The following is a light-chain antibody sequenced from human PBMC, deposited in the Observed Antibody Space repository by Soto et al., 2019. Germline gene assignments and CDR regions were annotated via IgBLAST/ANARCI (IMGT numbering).Light chain of an antibody. Sequence: EVVMTQSPATLSVSPGERATLSCRASQSVSSKLAWYQQKPGQAPRLLIYDASTRATGIPARFSGSGSGTEFTLTISSLQSEDFAVYYCQQYNNWPPYSFGHGTKLEIK. CDR3: QQYNNWPPYS. J-gene: IGKJ2*03. CDR1: QSVSSK. CDR2: DAS. V-gene: IGKV3-15*01.